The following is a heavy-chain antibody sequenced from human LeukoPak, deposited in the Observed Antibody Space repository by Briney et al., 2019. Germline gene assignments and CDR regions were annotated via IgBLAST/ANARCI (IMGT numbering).Heavy chain of an antibody. CDR2: INHSGST. Sequence: SETLSLTCAVYGGSFSGYYWSWIRQPPGKGLEWIGEINHSGSTNYNPSLKSRVTISVDTSENQFSLKLSSVTAADTAVYYCAISVSGIAAAGGFDPWGQGTLVTVSS. J-gene: IGHJ5*02. CDR1: GGSFSGYY. CDR3: AISVSGIAAAGGFDP. V-gene: IGHV4-34*01. D-gene: IGHD6-13*01.